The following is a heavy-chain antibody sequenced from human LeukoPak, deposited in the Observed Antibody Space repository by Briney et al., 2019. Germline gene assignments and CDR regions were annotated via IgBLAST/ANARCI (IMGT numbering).Heavy chain of an antibody. J-gene: IGHJ4*02. V-gene: IGHV3-23*01. Sequence: GGSLRLSCAASGLTFSDYSMTWVRQAPGKGLFWVSGISAGGGSTYYADSVKGRFTISRDNSRNTLYLQMNSLRAEDTAVYYCAKDAAGPEYWGQGTRVSVSS. D-gene: IGHD6-13*01. CDR2: ISAGGGST. CDR1: GLTFSDYS. CDR3: AKDAAGPEY.